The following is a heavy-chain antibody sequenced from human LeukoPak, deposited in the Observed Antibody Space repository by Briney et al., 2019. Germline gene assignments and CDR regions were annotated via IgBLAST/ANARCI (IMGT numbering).Heavy chain of an antibody. CDR3: ARHDAGRDAFDI. CDR2: IYYSGST. CDR1: GGSISSYY. D-gene: IGHD1-1*01. V-gene: IGHV4-59*08. J-gene: IGHJ3*02. Sequence: SETLSLTCTVSGGSISSYYWSWIRQPPGKGLEWIGYIYYSGSTNYNPSLKSRVIISVDTSKNQFSLKLSSVTAADTAVYYCARHDAGRDAFDIWGQGTMVTISS.